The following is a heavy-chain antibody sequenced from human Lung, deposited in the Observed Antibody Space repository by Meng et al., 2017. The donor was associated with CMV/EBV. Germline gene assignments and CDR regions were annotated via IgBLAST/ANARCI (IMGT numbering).Heavy chain of an antibody. D-gene: IGHD1-1*01. CDR2: ISYTGYI. CDR3: AGPDDMGSSPHDPFDM. V-gene: IGHV4-59*01. J-gene: IGHJ3*02. CDR1: GASISSNY. Sequence: SETLSLTCTVSGASISSNYWSWSRRPPGKGLEYIGSISYTGYIEYNPSLKGRVNISLDTSKNHFSLKLTSVTAADTAMYYCAGPDDMGSSPHDPFDMWAQGTMVTVSS.